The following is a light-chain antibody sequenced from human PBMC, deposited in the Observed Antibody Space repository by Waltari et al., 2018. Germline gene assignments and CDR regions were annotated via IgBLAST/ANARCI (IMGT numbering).Light chain of an antibody. CDR1: QSISEY. J-gene: IGKJ4*01. V-gene: IGKV1-39*01. CDR3: QQSYT. CDR2: GAS. Sequence: DIQMTQSPSSLSASVGEKVTITCRASQSISEYLNWYPQKPGKAPKLLFYGASSLQSGVPARFSGSVSGTDFPLSITSLQPEDSATYYCQQSYTFGGGTKVEIK.